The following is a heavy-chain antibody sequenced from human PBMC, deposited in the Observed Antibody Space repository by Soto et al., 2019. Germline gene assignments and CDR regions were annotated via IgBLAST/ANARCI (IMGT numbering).Heavy chain of an antibody. CDR3: ARDSHYDILTGYSRNAVDI. Sequence: HVQLVQSGAEVKKPGASVKVSCKASGYTFIGYYMHWVRQAPGQGLEWMGWINPNSGATNYAQKFQGRVTVTRDTSINTAYMELRRLRSDDTALYYCARDSHYDILTGYSRNAVDIWGQGTMVTVSS. J-gene: IGHJ3*02. CDR1: GYTFIGYY. D-gene: IGHD3-9*01. CDR2: INPNSGAT. V-gene: IGHV1-2*02.